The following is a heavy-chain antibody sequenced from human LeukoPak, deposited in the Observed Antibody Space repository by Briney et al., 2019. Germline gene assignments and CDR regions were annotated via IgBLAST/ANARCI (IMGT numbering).Heavy chain of an antibody. CDR1: GYTFTSYA. Sequence: ASVKVSCKASGYTFTSYAMNWVRQAPGQGLEWMGWINTNTGNPTYAQGFTGRFVFSLDTSVSTAYLQISSLKAEDTAVYYCARVGDYFTYYYCYGMDVWGQGTTVTVSS. CDR2: INTNTGNP. CDR3: ARVGDYFTYYYCYGMDV. J-gene: IGHJ6*02. D-gene: IGHD4-17*01. V-gene: IGHV7-4-1*02.